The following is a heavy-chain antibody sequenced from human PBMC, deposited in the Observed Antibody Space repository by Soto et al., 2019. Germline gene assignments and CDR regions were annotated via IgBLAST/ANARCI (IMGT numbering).Heavy chain of an antibody. CDR2: INAGNGNT. V-gene: IGHV1-3*01. D-gene: IGHD2-2*01. CDR3: ARDRASQSSTSCYDY. CDR1: GYTFASYA. J-gene: IGHJ4*02. Sequence: ASVKVSCKASGYTFASYAMHWGRQAPGQRLEGMGWINAGNGNTKYSQKFQGRVTITRDTSASTAYMELSSLRSEDTAVYYFARDRASQSSTSCYDYWGQATLVTVSS.